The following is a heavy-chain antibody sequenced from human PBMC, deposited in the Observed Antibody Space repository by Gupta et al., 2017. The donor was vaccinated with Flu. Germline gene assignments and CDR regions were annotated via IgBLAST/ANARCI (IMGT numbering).Heavy chain of an antibody. V-gene: IGHV1-46*01. Sequence: YIRWGRKAPGRGVEWMGLNHPGAGSTAYAQKFHGRVTVTRYTTSSTVYMELSSLKSKSTATEYGARAAGRAAAAAVWDYWGQGTLVTVSS. CDR3: ARAAGRAAAAAVWDY. J-gene: IGHJ4*02. CDR2: NHPGAGST. CDR1: Y. D-gene: IGHD6-25*01.